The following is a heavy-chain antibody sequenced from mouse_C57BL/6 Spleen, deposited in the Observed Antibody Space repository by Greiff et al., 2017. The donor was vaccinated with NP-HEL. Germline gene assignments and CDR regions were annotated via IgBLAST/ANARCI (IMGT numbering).Heavy chain of an antibody. V-gene: IGHV1-26*01. CDR1: GYTFTDYY. J-gene: IGHJ1*03. CDR3: ARGEGGYDGYFDV. Sequence: VQLQQSGPELVKPGASVKISCKASGYTFTDYYMNWVKQSHGKSLEWIGDINPNNGGTSYNQKFKGKATLTVDKSSSTAYMELRSLTSEDSAVYYCARGEGGYDGYFDVWGTGTTVTVSS. CDR2: INPNNGGT. D-gene: IGHD2-2*01.